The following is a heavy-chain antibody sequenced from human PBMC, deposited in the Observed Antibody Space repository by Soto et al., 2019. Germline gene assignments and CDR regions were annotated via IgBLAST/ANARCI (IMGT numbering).Heavy chain of an antibody. Sequence: SETLSLTCTVSGGSISSSSYYWGWIRQPPGKGLEWIGSIYYSGSTYYNPSLKSRVTISVDTSKNQFSLKLSSVTAADTAVYYCASRYYDYIWGSYRYDYWGQGTLVTVSS. V-gene: IGHV4-39*01. J-gene: IGHJ4*02. CDR3: ASRYYDYIWGSYRYDY. D-gene: IGHD3-16*02. CDR2: IYYSGST. CDR1: GGSISSSSYY.